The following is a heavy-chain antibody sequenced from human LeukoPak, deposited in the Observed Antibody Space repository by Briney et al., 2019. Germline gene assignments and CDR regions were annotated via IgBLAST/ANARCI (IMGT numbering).Heavy chain of an antibody. V-gene: IGHV1-18*01. CDR2: ISAYNGNT. CDR1: GYTFTSYG. CDR3: ASPSWGVGEFDY. J-gene: IGHJ4*02. D-gene: IGHD3-16*01. Sequence: ASVKVSCKASGYTFTSYGISWVRQAPGQGLEWVGWISAYNGNTNYAQKPQGRVTMTTDTSTSTAYMELRSLRSDDTAVYYCASPSWGVGEFDYWGERTLVTVSS.